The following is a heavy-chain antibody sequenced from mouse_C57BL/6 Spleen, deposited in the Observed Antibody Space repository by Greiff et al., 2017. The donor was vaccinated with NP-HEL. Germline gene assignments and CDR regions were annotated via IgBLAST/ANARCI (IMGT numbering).Heavy chain of an antibody. D-gene: IGHD1-1*01. V-gene: IGHV1-72*01. Sequence: VQLQQSGAELVKPGASVKLSCKASGYTFTSYWMHWVKQRPGRGLEWIGRIDPNSGGTKYNEKFKSKATLTVDKPSSTAYMQLSSLTSEDSAVYYCARSAGIYYGSSLRAFDYWGQGTTLTVSS. J-gene: IGHJ2*01. CDR2: IDPNSGGT. CDR1: GYTFTSYW. CDR3: ARSAGIYYGSSLRAFDY.